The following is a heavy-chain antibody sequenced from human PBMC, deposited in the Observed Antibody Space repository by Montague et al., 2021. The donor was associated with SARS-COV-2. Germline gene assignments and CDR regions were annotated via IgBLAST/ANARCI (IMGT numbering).Heavy chain of an antibody. CDR1: GFTFSSYA. Sequence: SLRLSCAASGFTFSSYAMHWVRQAPGKGLEWVAVISYDGSNKYYADSVKGRFTISRDNSKNTLYLQMNSLRAEDTAVYYCAGGLLWIEEFDYWGQGTLVTVSS. J-gene: IGHJ4*02. CDR3: AGGLLWIEEFDY. V-gene: IGHV3-30-3*01. D-gene: IGHD3-10*01. CDR2: ISYDGSNK.